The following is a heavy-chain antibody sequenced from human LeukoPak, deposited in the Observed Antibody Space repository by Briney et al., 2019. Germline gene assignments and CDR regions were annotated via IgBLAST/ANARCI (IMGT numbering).Heavy chain of an antibody. CDR2: INSDGSST. CDR1: GFTFSSYR. V-gene: IGHV3-74*01. J-gene: IGHJ4*02. CDR3: ARDYYDSSGYYYGPRPFDY. Sequence: GGSLRLSCAASGFTFSSYRMHWVRHAPGKGLVWVSRINSDGSSTSYADSVKGRFTISRDNAKNTLYLQMNSLRAEDTAVYYCARDYYDSSGYYYGPRPFDYWGQGTLVTVSS. D-gene: IGHD3-22*01.